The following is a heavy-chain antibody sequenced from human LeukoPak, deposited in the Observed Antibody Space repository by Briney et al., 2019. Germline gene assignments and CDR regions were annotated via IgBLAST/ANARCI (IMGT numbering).Heavy chain of an antibody. CDR2: INHSGST. Sequence: SETLSLTCAVYGGSFSGYYWSWIRQPPGKGLEWIGEINHSGSTNNNPSLKSRVTISVDTSKNQFSLKLSSVTAADTAVYYCARGLRWHNYFDYWGQGTLVTVSS. CDR1: GGSFSGYY. D-gene: IGHD4-23*01. CDR3: ARGLRWHNYFDY. V-gene: IGHV4-34*01. J-gene: IGHJ4*02.